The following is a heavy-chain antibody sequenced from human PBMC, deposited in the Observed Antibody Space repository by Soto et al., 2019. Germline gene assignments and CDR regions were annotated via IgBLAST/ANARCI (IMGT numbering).Heavy chain of an antibody. CDR3: ARQRGYSGYDSLWFHX. CDR1: GGSISSGGYS. V-gene: IGHV4-30-2*01. CDR2: IYHSGST. J-gene: IGHJ5*02. D-gene: IGHD5-12*01. Sequence: SETLSLTFAVSGGSISSGGYSWSWIRQPPGKGVELIGYIYHSGSTYYNPSLKSRVTISVDRSKHQFSLKLSCVTAADTAVYYCARQRGYSGYDSLWFHXWGQVTLVTVSX.